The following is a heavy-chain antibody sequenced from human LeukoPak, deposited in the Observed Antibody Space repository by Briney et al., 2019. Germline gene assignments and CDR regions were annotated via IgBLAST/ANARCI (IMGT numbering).Heavy chain of an antibody. Sequence: LTGGSLRLSCVGSAFTFNAYAMSWVRQRPGKGREWVAMISSSGDATDYAESVRDRLSISRDNTKKTLFLQINSQRADDTAIYYCAKDPRAMGRYFFDDWGQGSLVTVSS. CDR1: AFTFNAYA. CDR2: ISSSGDAT. CDR3: AKDPRAMGRYFFDD. V-gene: IGHV3-23*01. J-gene: IGHJ4*01. D-gene: IGHD3-16*01.